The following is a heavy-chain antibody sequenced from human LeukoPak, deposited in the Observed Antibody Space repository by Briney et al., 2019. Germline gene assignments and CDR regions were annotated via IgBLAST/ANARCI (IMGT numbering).Heavy chain of an antibody. D-gene: IGHD6-13*01. Sequence: GGPLSLSCAVSGFTFSDYYMSWIRQARGRGLEWVSYISSSGSTIYYADSVKGRFTISRDNAKNSLYLQMNSLRAEDTAVYYCARESSSSSFDYWGQGTLVTVSS. CDR3: ARESSSSSFDY. J-gene: IGHJ4*02. CDR2: ISSSGSTI. V-gene: IGHV3-11*04. CDR1: GFTFSDYY.